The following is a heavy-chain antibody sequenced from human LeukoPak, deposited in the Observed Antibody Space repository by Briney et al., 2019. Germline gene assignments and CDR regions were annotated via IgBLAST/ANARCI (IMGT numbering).Heavy chain of an antibody. Sequence: SETLSLTCAVYGGSFSGYYWSWIRQPPGKGLEWIGEINHSGSTNYNPSLKSRVTISVDTSKNQFSLKLSSVTAADTAVYYCARVVVTAIPNYFDYWGQGTLVTVSS. CDR2: INHSGST. CDR1: GGSFSGYY. J-gene: IGHJ4*02. V-gene: IGHV4-34*01. D-gene: IGHD2-21*02. CDR3: ARVVVTAIPNYFDY.